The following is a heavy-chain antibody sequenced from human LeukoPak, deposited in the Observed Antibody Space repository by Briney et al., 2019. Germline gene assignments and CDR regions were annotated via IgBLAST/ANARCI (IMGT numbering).Heavy chain of an antibody. Sequence: GASVKVSCKASGYTFTDSYMLWVRQAPGQGLEWMGWINPKTGGTNYAQRFQGRVTMTRDTSIRTAYMELNSLRSDDTAVYYCARDGRLTIFVRGIITEGSPPKNWGQGTLVTVSS. CDR1: GYTFTDSY. J-gene: IGHJ4*02. CDR2: INPKTGGT. V-gene: IGHV1-2*02. CDR3: ARDGRLTIFVRGIITEGSPPKN. D-gene: IGHD3-10*01.